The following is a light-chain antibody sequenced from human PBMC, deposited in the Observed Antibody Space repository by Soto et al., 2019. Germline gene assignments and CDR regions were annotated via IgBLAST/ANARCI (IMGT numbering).Light chain of an antibody. CDR2: AAS. CDR1: QGLSSY. V-gene: IGKV1-12*01. Sequence: DIQMTQSPSSVSASVGDRVTITCRASQGLSSYLAWYQQKPGKAPKLLIYAASNLQSGVQSRFSGSGSGTDFTLTIRSLQPEDFATYYCKQFNSYPITFGQGTRLEIK. CDR3: KQFNSYPIT. J-gene: IGKJ5*01.